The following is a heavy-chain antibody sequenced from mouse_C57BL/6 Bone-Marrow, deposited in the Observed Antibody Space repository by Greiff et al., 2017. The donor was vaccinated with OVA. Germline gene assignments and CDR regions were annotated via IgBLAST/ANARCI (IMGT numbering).Heavy chain of an antibody. Sequence: VQLQQSGAELMKPGASVKLSCKATGYTFTGYWIEWVKQRPGHGLEWIGEILPGSGSTNYNEKFKGKATFTADTSSNTAYMQLSSLTTEDSAIYYCARGTSTSCGSRSYYAMDYWGQGTSVTVSS. CDR1: GYTFTGYW. V-gene: IGHV1-9*01. J-gene: IGHJ4*01. D-gene: IGHD1-1*01. CDR3: ARGTSTSCGSRSYYAMDY. CDR2: ILPGSGST.